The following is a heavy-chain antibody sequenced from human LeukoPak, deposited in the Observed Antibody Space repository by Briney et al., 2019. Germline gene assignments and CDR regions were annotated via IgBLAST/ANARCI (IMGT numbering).Heavy chain of an antibody. J-gene: IGHJ6*04. CDR1: GGSFSGYY. CDR3: ARGGGMVRANIRYYYYGMDV. D-gene: IGHD3-10*01. V-gene: IGHV4-34*01. CDR2: INHSGST. Sequence: SQTLSLTCTVSGGSFSGYYWSWIRQPPGKGLEWIGEINHSGSTNYNPSLKSRVTISVDTSKNQFSLKLSSVTAADTAVYYCARGGGMVRANIRYYYYGMDVWGKGTTVTVSS.